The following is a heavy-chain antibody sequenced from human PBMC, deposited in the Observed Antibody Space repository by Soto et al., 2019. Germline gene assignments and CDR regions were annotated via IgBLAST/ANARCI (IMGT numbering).Heavy chain of an antibody. D-gene: IGHD1-20*01. Sequence: TLSLTCTVSGGSISSGGYSWSWIRQHPGKGLEWIGYIYYSGSTYYNPSLKSRVTISVDTSKNQFSLKLSSVTAADTAVYYCARVGGINWFDPWGQGTLVTVSS. CDR3: ARVGGINWFDP. CDR2: IYYSGST. J-gene: IGHJ5*02. V-gene: IGHV4-31*03. CDR1: GGSISSGGYS.